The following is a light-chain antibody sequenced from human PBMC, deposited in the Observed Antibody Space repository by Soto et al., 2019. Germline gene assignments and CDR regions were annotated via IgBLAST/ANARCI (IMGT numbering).Light chain of an antibody. J-gene: IGKJ1*01. Sequence: IQMTQSPSSVSASVGDRVILTCRASQRISSWLAWYHQRPGKAPKLLIYATSTLGTGVPSRFSGSGSGRDFTLTISSLQPEDLGTYFCQQANSVPWTFGQGTKVEVK. CDR3: QQANSVPWT. CDR1: QRISSW. V-gene: IGKV1-12*01. CDR2: ATS.